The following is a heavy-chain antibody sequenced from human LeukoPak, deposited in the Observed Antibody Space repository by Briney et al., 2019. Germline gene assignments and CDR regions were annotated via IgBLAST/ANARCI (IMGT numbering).Heavy chain of an antibody. CDR2: INHSGST. D-gene: IGHD3-22*01. CDR3: ARGYYDSSGYYYLHY. J-gene: IGHJ4*02. Sequence: PSETLSLTCAVYGGSFSGYYWSWIRQPPGKGLEWIGEINHSGSTYYNPSLKGRVTISVDTSKNQFSLKLSSVTAADTAVYYCARGYYDSSGYYYLHYWGQGTLVTVSS. CDR1: GGSFSGYY. V-gene: IGHV4-34*01.